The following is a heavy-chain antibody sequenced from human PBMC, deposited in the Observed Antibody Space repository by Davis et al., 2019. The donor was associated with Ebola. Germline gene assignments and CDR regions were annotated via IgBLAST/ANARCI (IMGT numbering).Heavy chain of an antibody. CDR1: GGSFSGYY. J-gene: IGHJ6*02. Sequence: SETLSLTCAVYGGSFSGYYWSWIRQPPGKGLEWIGEINHSGSTNNNPSLKSRVTISVDTSKNQFSLKLSSVTAADTAVYYCARGGVLAPYYYYGMDVWGQGTTVTVSS. D-gene: IGHD3-10*01. V-gene: IGHV4-34*01. CDR2: INHSGST. CDR3: ARGGVLAPYYYYGMDV.